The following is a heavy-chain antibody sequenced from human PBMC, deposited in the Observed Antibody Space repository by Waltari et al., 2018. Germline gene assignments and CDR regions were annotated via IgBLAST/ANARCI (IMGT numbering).Heavy chain of an antibody. D-gene: IGHD3-3*01. CDR3: ARTTITAFGVVVGALDN. CDR1: GDSVSSNSAA. J-gene: IGHJ4*02. CDR2: TYYRSKWYS. Sequence: QVQLQQSGPGLVKPSQTLSLTCAISGDSVSSNSAAWDWIRQSPSRGLEWLGRTYYRSKWYSHYAESVKSRMTINADTSKNEFSLQLTSVSPEDTGLYFCARTTITAFGVVVGALDNWGPGTLVTVSS. V-gene: IGHV6-1*01.